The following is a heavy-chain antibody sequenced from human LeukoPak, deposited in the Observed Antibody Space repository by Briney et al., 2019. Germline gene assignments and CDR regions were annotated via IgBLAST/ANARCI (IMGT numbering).Heavy chain of an antibody. CDR2: IGTAGDT. D-gene: IGHD1-26*01. Sequence: PGESLRLSCAASGFTFSSYDMHWVRQATGKGLEWVSAIGTAGDTYYPGPVKGRFTISRENAKNSLYLQMNSLRAGDTAVYYCARAASGSYRLYFDYWGQGTLVTVSS. V-gene: IGHV3-13*01. CDR3: ARAASGSYRLYFDY. J-gene: IGHJ4*02. CDR1: GFTFSSYD.